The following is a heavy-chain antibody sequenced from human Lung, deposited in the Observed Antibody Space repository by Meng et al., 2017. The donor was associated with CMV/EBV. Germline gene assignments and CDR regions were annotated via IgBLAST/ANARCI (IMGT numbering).Heavy chain of an antibody. CDR1: GFTFSSYS. Sequence: ESLKISCAASGFTFSSYSMSWVRQAPGKGLEWVSSITNGKNYIYYADSVKGRFTISRDNAKNSLYLQMNSLRAEDTAVYYCAKDWGLRPADIDYWGQGTXVTVSS. CDR3: AKDWGLRPADIDY. CDR2: ITNGKNYI. V-gene: IGHV3-21*01. J-gene: IGHJ4*02. D-gene: IGHD2-21*02.